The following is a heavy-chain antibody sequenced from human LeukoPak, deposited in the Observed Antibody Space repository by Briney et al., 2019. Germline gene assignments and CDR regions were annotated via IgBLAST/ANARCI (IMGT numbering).Heavy chain of an antibody. D-gene: IGHD6-13*01. J-gene: IGHJ4*02. V-gene: IGHV1-69*05. CDR2: IIPIFGTA. CDR1: GGTFSSNA. CDR3: ARDSSSWYSFFDY. Sequence: ASVKVSCKASGGTFSSNAISWVRQAPGQGLEWMGGIIPIFGTANYAQKFQGRVTITTDESTSTAYMELSSLRSEDTAVYYCARDSSSWYSFFDYWGQGTLVTVSS.